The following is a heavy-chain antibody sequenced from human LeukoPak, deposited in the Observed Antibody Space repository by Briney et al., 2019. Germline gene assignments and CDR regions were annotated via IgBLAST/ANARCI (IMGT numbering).Heavy chain of an antibody. CDR3: AREYYDTSGRKYPFDI. V-gene: IGHV1-2*02. J-gene: IGHJ3*02. D-gene: IGHD3-22*01. CDR1: AYTFTDYY. Sequence: ASVKVSCKASAYTFTDYYMSWVRQAPGQGLEWMGWIDPHSGGTKYAQKFQGRVTMTTDTSISTAYVELSRLRSDDTAVCYCAREYYDTSGRKYPFDIWGQGTMVTVSS. CDR2: IDPHSGGT.